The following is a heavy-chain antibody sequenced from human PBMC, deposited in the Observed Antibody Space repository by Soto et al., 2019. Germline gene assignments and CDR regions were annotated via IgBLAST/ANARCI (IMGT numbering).Heavy chain of an antibody. J-gene: IGHJ3*02. D-gene: IGHD6-25*01. CDR1: GYSFTSQY. V-gene: IGHV1-46*01. Sequence: QVQLVQSGAEVKKPGASVKISCEASGYSFTSQYVHWVRQAPGQGLEWMGIINPNGGSTTYAQKLQGTVTSTGATATNKGSKGTRSRTRGDAAVFYLTRDQGLRPGGGGTEPLDIWGQGTMVTVAS. CDR3: TRDQGLRPGGGGTEPLDI. CDR2: INPNGGST.